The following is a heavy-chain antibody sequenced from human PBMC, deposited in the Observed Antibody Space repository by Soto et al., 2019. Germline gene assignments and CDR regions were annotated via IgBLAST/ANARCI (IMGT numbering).Heavy chain of an antibody. Sequence: ASVKVSCKASGYTFTSDTMHWVRRAPGQRPEWMGWINPGNANTKYSQKFQGRVTITSDTSASTAYMELSSLRSEDTAVYYCARDPRSMIVVWGAFDIWGQGTMVTVSS. V-gene: IGHV1-3*01. CDR1: GYTFTSDT. CDR3: ARDPRSMIVVWGAFDI. J-gene: IGHJ3*02. D-gene: IGHD2-21*01. CDR2: INPGNANT.